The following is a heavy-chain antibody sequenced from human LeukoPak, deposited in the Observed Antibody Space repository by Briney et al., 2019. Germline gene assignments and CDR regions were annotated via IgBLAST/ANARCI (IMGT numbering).Heavy chain of an antibody. CDR2: IKQDETEK. V-gene: IGHV3-7*03. D-gene: IGHD6-6*01. CDR1: GFTFSNFW. Sequence: GGSLRLSCTASGFTFSNFWMGWVRQAPGKGLEWVANIKQDETEKFYLGSVKGRFTISRDNAKNSLYLQMNSLRVEDTALYYCCSSRGKDWGQGTLVTVPS. J-gene: IGHJ4*02. CDR3: CSSRGKD.